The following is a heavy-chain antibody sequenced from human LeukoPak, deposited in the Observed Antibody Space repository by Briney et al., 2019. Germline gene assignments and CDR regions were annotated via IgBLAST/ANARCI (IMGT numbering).Heavy chain of an antibody. Sequence: ASVKVSCKASGNTFTSYDINWVRQATGQGLEWMGWISPYNGNTDYAQKLQGRVTMATDTSTSTAYMELRSLRSDDTAVYYCARNRGYSYGYGDYWGQGTLVTVSS. CDR3: ARNRGYSYGYGDY. CDR2: ISPYNGNT. CDR1: GNTFTSYD. D-gene: IGHD5-18*01. J-gene: IGHJ4*02. V-gene: IGHV1-18*01.